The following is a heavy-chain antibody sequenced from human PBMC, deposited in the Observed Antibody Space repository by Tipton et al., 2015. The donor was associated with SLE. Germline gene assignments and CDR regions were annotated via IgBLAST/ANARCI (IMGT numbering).Heavy chain of an antibody. CDR2: IRSKAYGGTT. Sequence: SLRLSCTASGFTFGDYAMSWVRQAPGKGLEWVGFIRSKAYGGTTEYAASVKGRFTISRDDSKSIAYLQMNSLKTEDTAVYYCTRRPGSSSSSVPFDYWGQGTLVTVSS. J-gene: IGHJ4*02. CDR1: GFTFGDYA. D-gene: IGHD6-6*01. V-gene: IGHV3-49*04. CDR3: TRRPGSSSSSVPFDY.